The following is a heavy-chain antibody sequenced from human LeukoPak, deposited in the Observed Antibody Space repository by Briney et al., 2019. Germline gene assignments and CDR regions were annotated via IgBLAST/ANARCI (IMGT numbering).Heavy chain of an antibody. CDR1: GGSISSSSYY. CDR3: AREDSSGWYYFDY. D-gene: IGHD6-19*01. Sequence: SETLSLTCTVSGGSISSSSYYWGWIRQPPGKGLEWIGSIYYSGSTYYNPSLKSRVTISVDTSKNQFSLKLSSVTAADTPVYYCAREDSSGWYYFDYWGQGTLVTVSS. V-gene: IGHV4-39*02. CDR2: IYYSGST. J-gene: IGHJ4*02.